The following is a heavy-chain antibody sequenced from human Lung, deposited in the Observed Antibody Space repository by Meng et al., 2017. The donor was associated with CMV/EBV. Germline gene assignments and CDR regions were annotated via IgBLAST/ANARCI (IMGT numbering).Heavy chain of an antibody. J-gene: IGHJ6*02. CDR2: INHSGST. CDR1: GGSFNGYY. Sequence: GSLRLXCAVYGGSFNGYYWSWIRQPPGKGLEWIGEINHSGSTNYNPSLKSRVTISVDTSKNQFSLKLSSVTAADTAVYYCARGRGFWSGSRYYYYGMDVWGQRTTVTVSS. CDR3: ARGRGFWSGSRYYYYGMDV. V-gene: IGHV4-34*01. D-gene: IGHD3-3*01.